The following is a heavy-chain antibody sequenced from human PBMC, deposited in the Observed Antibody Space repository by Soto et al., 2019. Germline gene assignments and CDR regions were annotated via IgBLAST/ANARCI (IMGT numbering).Heavy chain of an antibody. Sequence: QVQLVQSGAEVKKPGSSVKVSCKASGGTFSSYAISWVRQAPGQGLEWMGGIIPIFGTANYAQKFQGRVTITADKSTSTAYMELSSLRSEDTAVYYCARRGYCSGGSCYSSFDYWGQGTLVTVSS. D-gene: IGHD2-15*01. J-gene: IGHJ4*02. CDR3: ARRGYCSGGSCYSSFDY. CDR2: IIPIFGTA. V-gene: IGHV1-69*06. CDR1: GGTFSSYA.